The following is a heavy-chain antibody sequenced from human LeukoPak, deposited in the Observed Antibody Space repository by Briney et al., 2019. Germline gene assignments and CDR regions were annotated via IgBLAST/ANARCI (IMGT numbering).Heavy chain of an antibody. CDR3: ARRRVRRRNDWGLTPGWFDP. D-gene: IGHD7-27*01. CDR2: IYHSGST. CDR1: GGSISSGGYY. Sequence: SETLSLTCTVSGGSISSGGYYWSWIRQPPGKGLEWIGYIYHSGSTYYNPSLKSRVTISVDTSKNQFSLKLSSVTAADTAVYYCARRRVRRRNDWGLTPGWFDPWGQGTLVTVSS. V-gene: IGHV4-30-2*01. J-gene: IGHJ5*02.